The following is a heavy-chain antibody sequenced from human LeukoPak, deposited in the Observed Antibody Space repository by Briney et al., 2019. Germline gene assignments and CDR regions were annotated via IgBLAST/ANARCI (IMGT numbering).Heavy chain of an antibody. CDR2: ISSSSNYI. J-gene: IGHJ4*02. CDR1: GFTFSSYS. Sequence: GGSLRLSCAASGFTFSSYSMNWVRQAPGKGLEWVSSISSSSNYIYYADSLKGRFTISRDNAKNSLYLQINSLRAEDTAVYYCARDGTRGDFDYWGQGTLVTVSS. CDR3: ARDGTRGDFDY. D-gene: IGHD7-27*01. V-gene: IGHV3-21*01.